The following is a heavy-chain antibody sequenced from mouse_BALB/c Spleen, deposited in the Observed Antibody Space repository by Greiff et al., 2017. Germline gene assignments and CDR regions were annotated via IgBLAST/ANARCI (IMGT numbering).Heavy chain of an antibody. D-gene: IGHD3-1*01. J-gene: IGHJ4*01. CDR3: ARASSGPHYYAMDY. CDR2: ISDGGSYT. Sequence: EVHLVESGGGLVKPGGSLKLSCAASGLTLSDYYMYWVRQTPEKRLEWVATISDGGSYTYYPDSVKGRFTISRDNAKNNLYLQMSSLKSEDTAMYYCARASSGPHYYAMDYWGQGTSVTVSS. V-gene: IGHV5-4*02. CDR1: GLTLSDYY.